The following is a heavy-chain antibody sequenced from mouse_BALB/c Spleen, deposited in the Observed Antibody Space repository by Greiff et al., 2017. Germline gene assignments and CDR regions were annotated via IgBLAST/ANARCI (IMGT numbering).Heavy chain of an antibody. V-gene: IGHV1-54*01. D-gene: IGHD5-2*01. CDR3: AREGISTNAY. J-gene: IGHJ3*01. CDR1: GYAFTNYL. CDR2: INPGSGGT. Sequence: QVQLQQSGAELVRPGTSVKVSCKASGYAFTNYLIEWVKQRPGQGLEWIGVINPGSGGTNYNEKFKGKATLTADKSSSTAYMQLSSLTSDDSAVYFCAREGISTNAYWGQGTLVTVSA.